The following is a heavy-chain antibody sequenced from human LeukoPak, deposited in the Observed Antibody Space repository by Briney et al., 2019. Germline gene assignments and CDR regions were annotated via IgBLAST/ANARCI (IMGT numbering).Heavy chain of an antibody. V-gene: IGHV3-21*01. CDR2: ISSSSNYI. D-gene: IGHD5-18*01. J-gene: IGHJ6*02. CDR1: GFTFSSYN. Sequence: GGSLRLSCAASGFTFSSYNMNWVRQAPGKGLEWVSSISSSSNYIYYADSVKGRFTISRDNAKNSLYLQMDSLRAEDTAVYYCARGEGTPMVTYYYYGMDVWGQGTLVTVSS. CDR3: ARGEGTPMVTYYYYGMDV.